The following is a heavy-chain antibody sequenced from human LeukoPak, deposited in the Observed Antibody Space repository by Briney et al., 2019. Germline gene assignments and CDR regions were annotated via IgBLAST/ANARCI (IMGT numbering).Heavy chain of an antibody. V-gene: IGHV1-2*04. CDR3: ARVKICGVSGGSCYRDYYGMDV. J-gene: IGHJ6*02. Sequence: ASVKVSCKASGYTFTGYYIHWVRQAPGQGLEWMGWINPNSGGTSYAQNFEGWVTMTRDTSISTAYMELSRLRSDDTAVYYCARVKICGVSGGSCYRDYYGMDVWGQGTTVTVSS. D-gene: IGHD2-15*01. CDR1: GYTFTGYY. CDR2: INPNSGGT.